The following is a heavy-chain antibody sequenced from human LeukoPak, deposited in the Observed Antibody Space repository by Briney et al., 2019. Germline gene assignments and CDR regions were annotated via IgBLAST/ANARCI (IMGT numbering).Heavy chain of an antibody. J-gene: IGHJ6*03. CDR1: GFSFRTHD. CDR3: AKDGGNRGYSFGQGGDFFYYMDV. D-gene: IGHD5-18*01. V-gene: IGHV3-30*02. CDR2: IQYGGSNE. Sequence: GGSLRLSCSASGFSFRTHDMSWVRQAPGRGLEWVALIQYGGSNEYYVDSVKGRFTISRDNSKNTLYLQMNSLKHEDTAVYYCAKDGGNRGYSFGQGGDFFYYMDVWGKGTTVTVSS.